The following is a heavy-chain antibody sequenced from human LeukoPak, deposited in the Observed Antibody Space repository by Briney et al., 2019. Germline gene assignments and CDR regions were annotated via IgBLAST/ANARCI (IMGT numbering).Heavy chain of an antibody. Sequence: GASVKVSCKASGGTFSSYDISWVRQAPGQGLEWMGGNIPISGTAKYAQKFQGRVTITADESTSTAYMELSSLRSEDTAVYYCARGPFGETPLYFDYWGQGTLVTASS. CDR1: GGTFSSYD. CDR3: ARGPFGETPLYFDY. J-gene: IGHJ4*02. CDR2: NIPISGTA. V-gene: IGHV1-69*13. D-gene: IGHD3-10*01.